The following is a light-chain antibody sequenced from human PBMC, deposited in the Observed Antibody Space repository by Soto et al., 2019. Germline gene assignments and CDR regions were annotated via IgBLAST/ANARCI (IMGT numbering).Light chain of an antibody. CDR1: SSNIGAGFD. CDR2: GNV. CDR3: QSYDSSLSGYV. Sequence: ELTQPPSVSGAPGQRVTISCTGSSSNIGAGFDVHWYQQLPGTAPKLLIYGNVDRPSGVPDRFSGSKSGTSASLAITGLQAEDEADYYCQSYDSSLSGYVFGTGTKLTVL. V-gene: IGLV1-40*01. J-gene: IGLJ1*01.